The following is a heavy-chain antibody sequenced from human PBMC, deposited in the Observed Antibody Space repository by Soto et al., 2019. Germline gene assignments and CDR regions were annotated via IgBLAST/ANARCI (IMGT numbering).Heavy chain of an antibody. V-gene: IGHV3-53*01. D-gene: IGHD2-2*01. Sequence: HPGGSLRLSCAASWFTVSSNYMSWVRQAPGTGLEWVSVIYSGGSTYYADSVKGRFTISRDNSKNTLYLQMNSLRAEDTAVYYCARISRLGSSTSSYYYGMDVWGQGTTVTVSS. CDR3: ARISRLGSSTSSYYYGMDV. CDR1: WFTVSSNY. J-gene: IGHJ6*02. CDR2: IYSGGST.